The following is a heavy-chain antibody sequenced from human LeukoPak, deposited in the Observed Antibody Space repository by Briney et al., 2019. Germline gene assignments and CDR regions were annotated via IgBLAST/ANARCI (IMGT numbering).Heavy chain of an antibody. Sequence: GGSLRLSCAASGFTFSNYAMRWVRQAPGKRLECVSRITGSGDNTYYADSVEGRFSISRDNSKSTMYLQMNSLRVEDTAVYFCAKSPDNWSGSNNLFDSWGQGTLVTVSA. CDR2: ITGSGDNT. V-gene: IGHV3-23*01. D-gene: IGHD3-3*01. J-gene: IGHJ5*01. CDR1: GFTFSNYA. CDR3: AKSPDNWSGSNNLFDS.